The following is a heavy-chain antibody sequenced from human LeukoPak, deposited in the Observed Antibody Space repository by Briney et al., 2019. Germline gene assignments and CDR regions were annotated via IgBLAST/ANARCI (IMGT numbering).Heavy chain of an antibody. CDR1: GVSISTYY. D-gene: IGHD3-22*01. J-gene: IGHJ4*02. V-gene: IGHV4-59*12. CDR2: IDYSGNT. CDR3: ARWYYDSSGYRYFDY. Sequence: SETLSLTCTVSGVSISTYYWTWIRQPPGKGLEWIGNIDYSGNTKYNPSLKSRVTISVDTSKNHFSLKLSSVTAADTAVYYCARWYYDSSGYRYFDYWGQGTLVIVSS.